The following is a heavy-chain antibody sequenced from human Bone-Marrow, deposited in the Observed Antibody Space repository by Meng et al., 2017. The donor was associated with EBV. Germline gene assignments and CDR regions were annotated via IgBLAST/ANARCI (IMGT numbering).Heavy chain of an antibody. Sequence: VPLTQWGVGLLKPSEPLSPTCVVYGGSFSGYYWGWIRQPPGKGLEWIGEINHSGSTNYNPSLKSRVTISVDTSKNQFSLNLSSVTAADTSVYYCARGKSRDYIWGSYRIFDYWGQGTLVTVSS. V-gene: IGHV4-34*01. J-gene: IGHJ4*02. CDR3: ARGKSRDYIWGSYRIFDY. CDR2: INHSGST. CDR1: GGSFSGYY. D-gene: IGHD3-16*02.